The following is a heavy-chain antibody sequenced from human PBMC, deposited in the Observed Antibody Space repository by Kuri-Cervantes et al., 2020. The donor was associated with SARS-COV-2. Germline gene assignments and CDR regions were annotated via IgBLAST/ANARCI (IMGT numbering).Heavy chain of an antibody. J-gene: IGHJ3*02. CDR2: ISYDGSNK. V-gene: IGHV3-30*03. Sequence: GESLKISCAASGFTFSSYSMNWVRQAPGKGLEWVAVISYDGSNKYYADSVKGRFTISRDNSKNTLYLQMNSLRAEDTAVYYCAGDNYYGSGSYYSRGAFDIWGQGTMVTVSS. CDR1: GFTFSSYS. D-gene: IGHD3-10*01. CDR3: AGDNYYGSGSYYSRGAFDI.